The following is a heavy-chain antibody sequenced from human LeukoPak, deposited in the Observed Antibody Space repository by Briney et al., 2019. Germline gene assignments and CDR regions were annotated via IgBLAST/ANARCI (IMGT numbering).Heavy chain of an antibody. J-gene: IGHJ4*02. Sequence: GGSLRLSCAASGFTFSSYWMSWVRQAPGKGLEWVANIKQDGSEKYYVDSVKGRFTISRDNAKNSLYLQMNSLRAEDTAVYYCARRGVYGSGAFYLDYWGQGTLVTVSS. V-gene: IGHV3-7*01. CDR3: ARRGVYGSGAFYLDY. CDR1: GFTFSSYW. D-gene: IGHD3-10*01. CDR2: IKQDGSEK.